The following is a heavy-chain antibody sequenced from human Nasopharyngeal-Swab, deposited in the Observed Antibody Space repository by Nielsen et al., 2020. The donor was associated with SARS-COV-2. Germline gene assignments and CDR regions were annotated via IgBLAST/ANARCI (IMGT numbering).Heavy chain of an antibody. J-gene: IGHJ6*02. CDR2: INAGNGNT. D-gene: IGHD6-13*01. CDR3: ARDPGAAAGLHCYYYYGMDV. Sequence: WVRQAPGQRLEWMGWINAGNGNTKYSQKFQGRVTITRDTSASTAYMELSSLRSEDTAVYYCARDPGAAAGLHCYYYYGMDVWGQGTTVTVSS. V-gene: IGHV1-3*01.